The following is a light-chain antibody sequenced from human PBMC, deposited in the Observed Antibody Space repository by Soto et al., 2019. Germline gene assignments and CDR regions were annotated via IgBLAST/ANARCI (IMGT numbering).Light chain of an antibody. CDR2: NAS. CDR3: QQYNNSPYT. V-gene: IGKV3-15*01. CDR1: QSVSSS. J-gene: IGKJ2*01. Sequence: EIVMTQSPATLSVSPGERATLSCRASQSVSSSLAWYQQKPGQAPRLLIYNASTRATGIPARFSGSGSGTEFTLTISSLHSEDFAIYYCQQYNNSPYTFGQGTTLEI.